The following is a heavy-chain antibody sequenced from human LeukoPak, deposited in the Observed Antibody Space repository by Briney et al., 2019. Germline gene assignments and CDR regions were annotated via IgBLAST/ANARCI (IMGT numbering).Heavy chain of an antibody. Sequence: SETLSLTCTVSGAAISTYFWSWIRQSPGKGLEWIGYIYSSGSTKYNPSLKSRVTISVDASKNQFALTLRSLTAADTAVYYCARDFWSGSVGFDPWGQGTLVTVSS. D-gene: IGHD3-3*01. J-gene: IGHJ5*02. CDR1: GAAISTYF. CDR2: IYSSGST. CDR3: ARDFWSGSVGFDP. V-gene: IGHV4-59*01.